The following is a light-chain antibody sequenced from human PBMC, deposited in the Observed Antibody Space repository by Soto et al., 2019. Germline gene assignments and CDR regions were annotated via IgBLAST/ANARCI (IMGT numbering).Light chain of an antibody. CDR3: QQHNTWPIT. V-gene: IGKV3-11*01. Sequence: ETLLTQSPATLSLSAGERATLSFRASQSVSSYLAWYQQKPGQAPRLLIYDASNRATGIPARFSGSGSGTDFTLTISSLEPEDFAVYSCQQHNTWPITFGQGTRLEIK. CDR2: DAS. J-gene: IGKJ5*01. CDR1: QSVSSY.